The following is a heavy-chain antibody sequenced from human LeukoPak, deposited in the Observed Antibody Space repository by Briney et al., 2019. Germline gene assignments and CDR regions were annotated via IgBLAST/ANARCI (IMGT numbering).Heavy chain of an antibody. CDR1: DGSISGYY. CDR2: IHFSGST. CDR3: ARDLGGIYFDY. J-gene: IGHJ4*02. Sequence: SETLSLTCTVSDGSISGYYWSWIRQPPGKGLEWIGSIHFSGSTNYNPSLRRRVTISVDTSKNQLSLKLSSVTAADTAVYYCARDLGGIYFDYWGQGTLVTVSS. D-gene: IGHD1-26*01. V-gene: IGHV4-59*01.